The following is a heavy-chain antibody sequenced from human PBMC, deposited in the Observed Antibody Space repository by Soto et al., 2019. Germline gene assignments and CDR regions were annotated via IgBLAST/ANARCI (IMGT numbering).Heavy chain of an antibody. CDR3: ARQGVFGYSSGSYYYYGIDV. CDR1: GYSFTSYW. D-gene: IGHD6-19*01. V-gene: IGHV5-51*01. J-gene: IGHJ6*02. CDR2: IYPGDSDT. Sequence: GESLKISCKGSGYSFTSYWIGWVRQMPGKGLEWMGIIYPGDSDTRYSPSFQGQVTISADKSISTAYLQWSSLKASDTAMYYCARQGVFGYSSGSYYYYGIDVWGQGTTVTVSS.